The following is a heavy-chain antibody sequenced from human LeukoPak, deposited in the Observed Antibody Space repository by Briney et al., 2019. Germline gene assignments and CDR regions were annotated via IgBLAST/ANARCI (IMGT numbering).Heavy chain of an antibody. D-gene: IGHD5-12*01. CDR3: ARHDSGYSP. CDR1: GGSISSSDYY. V-gene: IGHV4-39*01. Sequence: SETLSLTCTVPGGSISSSDYYWGWIRQPPGKGLEWIGRIYYSGSAYYNPSLKSRVTISIDTSKNQFSLKLNSVTAADTAVYYCARHDSGYSPWGQGTLVTVSS. J-gene: IGHJ5*02. CDR2: IYYSGSA.